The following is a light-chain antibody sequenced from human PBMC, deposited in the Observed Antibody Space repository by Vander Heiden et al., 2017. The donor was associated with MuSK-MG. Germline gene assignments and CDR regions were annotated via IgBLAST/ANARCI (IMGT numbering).Light chain of an antibody. CDR2: GKN. J-gene: IGLJ1*01. CDR1: SMRSNY. V-gene: IGLV3-19*01. CDR3: HSRDSSSNHFV. Sequence: SSELTQDPAVSVALGQTVRITCEGDSMRSNYASWYQQKPGQAPVLVIYGKNNRPSGIPDRFSGSSSGNTATLTITGAQAEDEADYYCHSRDSSSNHFVFGSGTKVTVL.